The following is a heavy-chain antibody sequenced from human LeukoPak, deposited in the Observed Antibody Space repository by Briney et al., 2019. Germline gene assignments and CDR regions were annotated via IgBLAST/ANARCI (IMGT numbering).Heavy chain of an antibody. CDR2: LSSDGVNK. CDR1: GFTFSSYV. J-gene: IGHJ4*02. CDR3: ARDPGTIFDVLNYHFDY. D-gene: IGHD3-3*01. V-gene: IGHV3-30*14. Sequence: GGSLRLSCAASGFTFSSYVMHWVRQTPGKWLEWVAILSSDGVNKRYADSVQGRFTISRDNFKSTLYLQMNRLTTEDTAIYYCARDPGTIFDVLNYHFDYWGQGTLVTVSS.